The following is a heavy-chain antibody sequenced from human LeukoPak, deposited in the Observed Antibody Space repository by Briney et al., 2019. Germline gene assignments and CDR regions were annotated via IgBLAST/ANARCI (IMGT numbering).Heavy chain of an antibody. J-gene: IGHJ6*03. CDR1: SGSISSSSYY. CDR3: AREEPTIHSYYYYYYMDV. D-gene: IGHD1-14*01. CDR2: IYTSGST. Sequence: SETLSLTCTVSSGSISSSSYYWSWIRQPAGKGLEWIGRIYTSGSTNYNPSLKSRVTMSVDTSKNQFSLKLSSVTAADTAVYYCAREEPTIHSYYYYYYMDVWGKGTTVTISS. V-gene: IGHV4-61*02.